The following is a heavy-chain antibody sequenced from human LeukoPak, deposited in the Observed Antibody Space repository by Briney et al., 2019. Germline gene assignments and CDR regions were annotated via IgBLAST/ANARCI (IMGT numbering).Heavy chain of an antibody. CDR1: GGTFSSYA. D-gene: IGHD4-17*01. CDR2: ISAYNGNT. V-gene: IGHV1-18*01. J-gene: IGHJ4*01. Sequence: ASVKVSCKASGGTFSSYAISWVRQAPGQGLEWMGWISAYNGNTNYAQKFQGRVTVTTDTSTNTSYMELRSLRSDDTAVYYCARDQRDDYGDHAFDHWGQGTLVTVSS. CDR3: ARDQRDDYGDHAFDH.